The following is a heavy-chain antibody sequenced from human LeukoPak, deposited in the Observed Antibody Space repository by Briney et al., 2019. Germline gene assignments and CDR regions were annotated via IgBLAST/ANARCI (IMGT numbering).Heavy chain of an antibody. CDR3: ARAPPGGVYATN. CDR2: IKQDGSEK. D-gene: IGHD2-8*01. J-gene: IGHJ4*02. Sequence: GGSLRLSCAASGFTFSTHNMNWVRQAPGKGLEWVANIKQDGSEKYYVDSVKGRFIISRDNAKNSLYLQMNSLRAEDTAVYYCARAPPGGVYATNWGQGTLVTVSS. CDR1: GFTFSTHN. V-gene: IGHV3-7*01.